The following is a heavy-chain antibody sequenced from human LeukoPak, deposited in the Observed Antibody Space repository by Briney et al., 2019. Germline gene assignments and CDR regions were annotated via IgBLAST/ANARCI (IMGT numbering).Heavy chain of an antibody. CDR2: ISYDGSNK. D-gene: IGHD6-13*01. V-gene: IGHV3-30*18. J-gene: IGHJ6*02. CDR1: GFTFSSYG. Sequence: QPGGSLRLSCAASGFTFSSYGMHWVRQAPGKGLEWVAVISYDGSNKYYADSVKGRFTISRDNSKNTLYLQMNSLRAEDTAVYYCAKDILAAADYYYGMDVWGQGTTVTVSS. CDR3: AKDILAAADYYYGMDV.